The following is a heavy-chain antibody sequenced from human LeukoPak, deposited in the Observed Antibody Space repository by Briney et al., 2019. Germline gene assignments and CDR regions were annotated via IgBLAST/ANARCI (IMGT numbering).Heavy chain of an antibody. CDR1: GFTFSSYA. V-gene: IGHV3-30-3*01. J-gene: IGHJ6*02. D-gene: IGHD6-6*01. CDR3: AREYSSSSYYYGMDV. CDR2: ISYDGSNK. Sequence: GGSLRLSCAASGFTFSSYAMHWVRQAPGKGLEWVAVISYDGSNKYYADYVKGRFTISRDNSKNTLYLQMNSLRAEDTAVYYCAREYSSSSYYYGMDVWGQGTTVTVSS.